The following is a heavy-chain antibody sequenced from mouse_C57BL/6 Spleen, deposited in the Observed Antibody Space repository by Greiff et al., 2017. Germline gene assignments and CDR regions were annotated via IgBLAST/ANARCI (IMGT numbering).Heavy chain of an antibody. CDR3: ARRNDYDYYFDY. J-gene: IGHJ2*01. V-gene: IGHV5-16*01. CDR2: INYDGSST. Sequence: EVKLVESEGGLVQPGSSMKLSCTASGFTFSDYYMAWVRQVPEKGLEWVANINYDGSSTYYLDSLKSRFIISRDNAKNILYLQMSSLKSEDTATYYCARRNDYDYYFDYWGQGTTLTVSS. CDR1: GFTFSDYY. D-gene: IGHD2-4*01.